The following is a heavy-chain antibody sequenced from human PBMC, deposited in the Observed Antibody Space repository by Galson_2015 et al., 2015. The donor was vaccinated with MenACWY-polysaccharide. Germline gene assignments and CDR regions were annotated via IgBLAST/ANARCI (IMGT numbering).Heavy chain of an antibody. CDR1: GGSISRSSHY. CDR3: ARAGRTDIVVVGYGWGFDY. CDR2: VSYSGSA. D-gene: IGHD2-2*01. Sequence: SETLSLTCPVSGGSISRSSHYWGWIRQPPGKGLEWIGTVSYSGSAYYNASLKSRVTISVDTSKNQFSLKLSSVTAADTAIYYCARAGRTDIVVVGYGWGFDYWGQGALVTVSS. V-gene: IGHV4-39*07. J-gene: IGHJ4*02.